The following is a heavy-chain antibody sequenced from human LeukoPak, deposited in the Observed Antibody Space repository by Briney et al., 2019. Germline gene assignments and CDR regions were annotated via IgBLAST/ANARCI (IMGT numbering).Heavy chain of an antibody. Sequence: QPGRSLRPSCAGSGFTFGGYGMHWFRQTPGKGLEWVAVIAYDGSSAFYADSVKGRFTISRDNSKNTMSVQMDDLRAEDTAVYYCTRYNNDHFDYWGQGTLVTVSS. J-gene: IGHJ4*02. CDR2: IAYDGSSA. CDR3: TRYNNDHFDY. D-gene: IGHD1-14*01. V-gene: IGHV3-33*01. CDR1: GFTFGGYG.